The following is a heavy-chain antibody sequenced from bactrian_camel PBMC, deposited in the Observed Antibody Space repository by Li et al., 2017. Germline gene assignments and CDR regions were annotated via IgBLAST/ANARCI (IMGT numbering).Heavy chain of an antibody. CDR2: IATGSGNT. CDR1: GVKYLSDF. D-gene: IGHD3*01. V-gene: IGHV3S1*01. Sequence: HVQLVESGGGSVQAGGSLRLSCAHFGVKYLSDFITWFRRAPGKEREGVARIATGSGNTYYADSVKGRFTIARDNAKNTLYLQLSSLKTEDTAMYYCAKDTGDTVFEYNSWGLPTQVTVS. J-gene: IGHJ4*01. CDR3: AKDTGDTVFEYNS.